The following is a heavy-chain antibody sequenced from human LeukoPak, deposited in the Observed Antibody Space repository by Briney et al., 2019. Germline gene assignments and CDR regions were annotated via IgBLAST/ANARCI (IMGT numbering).Heavy chain of an antibody. J-gene: IGHJ4*02. CDR1: GFTFSSYG. CDR2: IRYDGSNK. V-gene: IGHV3-30*02. CDR3: ARPPFGYYDSSGPLGY. D-gene: IGHD3-22*01. Sequence: HPGGSLRLSCAASGFTFSSYGMHWDRQAPGKGLEWVAFIRYDGSNKYYADSVKGRFTISRDNSKNTLYLQMNSLRAEDTAVYYCARPPFGYYDSSGPLGYWGQGTLVTVSS.